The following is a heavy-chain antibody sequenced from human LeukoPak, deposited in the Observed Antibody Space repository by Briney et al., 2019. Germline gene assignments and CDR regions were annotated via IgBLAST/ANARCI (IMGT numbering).Heavy chain of an antibody. CDR1: GFIFSDYY. J-gene: IGHJ4*02. V-gene: IGHV3-11*04. CDR3: ARFASDSGTPVEY. Sequence: GGSLRLSCAASGFIFSDYYMSWIRQAPGKGLEWVSYISSSGSTMYYTDSVKGRFTISRDNAKNTLYLQMSSLRAEDTAVYYCARFASDSGTPVEYWGQGALVTVSS. D-gene: IGHD1-26*01. CDR2: ISSSGSTM.